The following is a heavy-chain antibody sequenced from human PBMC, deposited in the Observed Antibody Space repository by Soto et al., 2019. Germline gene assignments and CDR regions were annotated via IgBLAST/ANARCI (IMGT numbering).Heavy chain of an antibody. Sequence: EVQLVESGGGLVQPGGSLRLSCAASGFTFSSYWMHWVRQAPGKGLEWVSRIKSDGSDTSYADSVKGRFTISRDNAKNTLYLQRSSLRAEDTAVYYCVRVAYGDLGGWGQGTLVTVSS. D-gene: IGHD4-17*01. CDR3: VRVAYGDLGG. J-gene: IGHJ4*02. V-gene: IGHV3-74*01. CDR1: GFTFSSYW. CDR2: IKSDGSDT.